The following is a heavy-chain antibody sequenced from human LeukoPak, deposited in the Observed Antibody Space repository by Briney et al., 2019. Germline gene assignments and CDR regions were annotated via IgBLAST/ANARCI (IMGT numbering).Heavy chain of an antibody. CDR3: ARDQGVSGSYWFDP. CDR1: GDSVSSNSAA. J-gene: IGHJ5*02. D-gene: IGHD1-26*01. V-gene: IGHV6-1*01. Sequence: SQTFSLTCAISGDSVSSNSAAWNWIRQSPSRDLEWLGRTYYRSKWYNDYAVSVKSRITINPDTSKNQFSLQLNSVTPEDTAVYYCARDQGVSGSYWFDPWGQGTLVTVSS. CDR2: TYYRSKWYN.